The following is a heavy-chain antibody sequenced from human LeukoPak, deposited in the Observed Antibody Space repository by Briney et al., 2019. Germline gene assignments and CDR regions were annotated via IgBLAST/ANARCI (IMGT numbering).Heavy chain of an antibody. CDR3: ARDTYYYDSSGYYYPGGCDN. Sequence: PGGSLRLSCAASGFTFSSYAMHWVRQAPGKGLEWVAVISYDGSNKYYADSVKGRFTISRDNSKNTLYLQMNSLRAEDTAVYYCARDTYYYDSSGYYYPGGCDNGGQGTLVTVSS. V-gene: IGHV3-30*04. J-gene: IGHJ4*02. CDR1: GFTFSSYA. CDR2: ISYDGSNK. D-gene: IGHD3-22*01.